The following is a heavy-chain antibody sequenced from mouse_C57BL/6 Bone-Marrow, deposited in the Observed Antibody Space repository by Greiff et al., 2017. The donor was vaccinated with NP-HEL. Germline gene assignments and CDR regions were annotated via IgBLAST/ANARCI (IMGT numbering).Heavy chain of an antibody. J-gene: IGHJ4*01. D-gene: IGHD3-2*02. CDR3: AREDSSYYYAMDY. Sequence: VKLQQPGAELVKPGASVKMSCKASGYTFTSYWITWVKQRPGQGLEWIGDIYPGSGSTNYNEKFKSKATLTVDTSSSTAYMQLSSLTSEDSAVYYCAREDSSYYYAMDYWGQGTSVTVSS. V-gene: IGHV1-55*01. CDR1: GYTFTSYW. CDR2: IYPGSGST.